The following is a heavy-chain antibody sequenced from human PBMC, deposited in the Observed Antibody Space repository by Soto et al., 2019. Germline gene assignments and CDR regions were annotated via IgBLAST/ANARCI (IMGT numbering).Heavy chain of an antibody. V-gene: IGHV1-69*13. CDR2: IIPNCGTA. CDR1: GDTFSSYA. Sequence: SVKVSCKASGDTFSSYAISWVRQAPGQGLEWMGGIIPNCGTANYAQKFQGRVTITADESTSTAYMELSSLRSEDTAVYYCARDRPWETYYDFWSGYYPPGYYYYGMDVWGQGTTVTVSS. D-gene: IGHD3-3*01. CDR3: ARDRPWETYYDFWSGYYPPGYYYYGMDV. J-gene: IGHJ6*02.